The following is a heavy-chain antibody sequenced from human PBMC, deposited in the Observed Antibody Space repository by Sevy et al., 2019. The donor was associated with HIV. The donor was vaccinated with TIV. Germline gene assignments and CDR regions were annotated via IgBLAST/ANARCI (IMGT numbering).Heavy chain of an antibody. Sequence: GGSLRLSCAASGFTFTTYAMHWVRQAPGKGLEWVAVISYDGSNTYYADSVKGRFTISRDNAKNALFLQMNSLRAEDTALYYCAKDIGATGIAVVANWGQGIQVTVSS. D-gene: IGHD6-19*01. CDR1: GFTFTTYA. V-gene: IGHV3-30-3*01. CDR3: AKDIGATGIAVVAN. J-gene: IGHJ4*02. CDR2: ISYDGSNT.